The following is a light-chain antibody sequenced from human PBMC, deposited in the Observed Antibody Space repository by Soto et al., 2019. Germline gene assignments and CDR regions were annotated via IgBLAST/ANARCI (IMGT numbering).Light chain of an antibody. CDR3: QQYNNWPPWT. CDR1: QSVSTN. CDR2: GAS. V-gene: IGKV3-15*01. Sequence: IVMTQSPATLSLSPGERATLSCRASQSVSTNVAWYQQKPGQAPRLLIYGASTRATDIPARFSGSGSGTDFPLTISSLQSEDFAVYYCQQYNNWPPWTFGQGTKVEVK. J-gene: IGKJ1*01.